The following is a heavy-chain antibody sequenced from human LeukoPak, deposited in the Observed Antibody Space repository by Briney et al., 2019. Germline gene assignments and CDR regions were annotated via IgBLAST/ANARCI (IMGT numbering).Heavy chain of an antibody. CDR1: GCTLSNAW. V-gene: IGHV3-15*01. J-gene: IGHJ4*02. D-gene: IGHD6-19*01. CDR2: IKSKTDGETT. CDR3: ATDLAGDPYY. Sequence: PGGALTLSCAASGCTLSNAWLTWVRQAPAKGLEWVGRIKSKTDGETTDYAAPVKGRFTISRDDSKNTLYLQMNSLKTEDKAVYYCATDLAGDPYYWGQGILVTVSS.